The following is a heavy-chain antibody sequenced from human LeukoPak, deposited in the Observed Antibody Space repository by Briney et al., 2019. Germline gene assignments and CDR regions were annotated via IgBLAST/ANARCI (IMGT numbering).Heavy chain of an antibody. J-gene: IGHJ4*02. CDR3: AREGIAAGIDY. Sequence: GGSLRLSCAASGFTVSSNYMGWVRQAPGKGLEWVSVIYSGGSTYYADSVKGRFTISRDNSKNTLYLQMNSLRAEDTAVYYCAREGIAAGIDYWGQGTLVTVSS. CDR1: GFTVSSNY. CDR2: IYSGGST. D-gene: IGHD6-13*01. V-gene: IGHV3-53*01.